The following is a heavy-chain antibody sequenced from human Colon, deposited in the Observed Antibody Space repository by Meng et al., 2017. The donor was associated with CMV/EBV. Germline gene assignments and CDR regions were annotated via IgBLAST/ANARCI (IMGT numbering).Heavy chain of an antibody. V-gene: IGHV3-23*01. Sequence: SGFTFSSYAISWVRQAPGKGLEWVSTLSGDGGGSYYTDSVKGRFTISRDNSKNTLYLQMNSLRVEDTAVYYCAKVQAVGGTQTFDYWGQGTLVTVS. D-gene: IGHD6-19*01. CDR1: GFTFSSYA. CDR2: LSGDGGGS. CDR3: AKVQAVGGTQTFDY. J-gene: IGHJ4*02.